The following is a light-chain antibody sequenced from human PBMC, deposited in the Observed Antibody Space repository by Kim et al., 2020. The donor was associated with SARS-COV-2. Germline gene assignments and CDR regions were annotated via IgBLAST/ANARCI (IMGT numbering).Light chain of an antibody. V-gene: IGKV1-5*03. CDR3: QHYSRIPYT. Sequence: ASVGDRVTITGRASENIGTWLAWYQQKPGRAPSLLIYLASTLESGVPSRFSGTGSETEFSLSITSLQPDDFATYYCQHYSRIPYTFGQGTKLEI. CDR2: LAS. CDR1: ENIGTW. J-gene: IGKJ2*01.